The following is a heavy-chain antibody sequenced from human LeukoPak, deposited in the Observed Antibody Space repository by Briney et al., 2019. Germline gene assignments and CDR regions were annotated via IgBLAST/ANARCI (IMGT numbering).Heavy chain of an antibody. Sequence: PSETLSLTCAVSGGSISSGGYSWGWIRQPPGKGLEWIVYIYHSGSTYDNPSLKSRITISVDRSKNQFSLKLSSVTAADTAVYYCASFFSSYGYDYWGQGTLVTVSS. CDR2: IYHSGST. J-gene: IGHJ4*02. CDR3: ASFFSSYGYDY. V-gene: IGHV4-30-2*01. D-gene: IGHD5-18*01. CDR1: GGSISSGGYS.